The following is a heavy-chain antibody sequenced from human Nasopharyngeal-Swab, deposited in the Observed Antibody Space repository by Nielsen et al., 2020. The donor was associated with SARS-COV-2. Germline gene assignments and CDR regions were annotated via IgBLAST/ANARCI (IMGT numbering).Heavy chain of an antibody. V-gene: IGHV4-61*08. D-gene: IGHD5-18*01. Sequence: SETLSLTCTVSGGSISSGGYYWSWIRQHPGKGLEWIGYIYYSGSTNYNPSLKSRVTISVDTSKNQFSLKLSSVTAADTAVYYCARVGYSYVLDYWGQGTLVTVSS. CDR2: IYYSGST. CDR3: ARVGYSYVLDY. J-gene: IGHJ4*02. CDR1: GGSISSGGYY.